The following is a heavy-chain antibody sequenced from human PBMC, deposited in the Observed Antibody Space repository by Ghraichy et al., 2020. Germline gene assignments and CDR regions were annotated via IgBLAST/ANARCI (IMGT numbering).Heavy chain of an antibody. J-gene: IGHJ4*02. CDR3: ARELQEYSFGDY. Sequence: GGSLRLSCAASGFSFNSYWMSWVRQAPGKGLEWVANINQDGTKKYYVDSVKGRFTISRDNAKNSLYLQMNSLRAEDTAVYYCARELQEYSFGDYWGQGTLVTVSS. V-gene: IGHV3-7*01. D-gene: IGHD6-6*01. CDR1: GFSFNSYW. CDR2: INQDGTKK.